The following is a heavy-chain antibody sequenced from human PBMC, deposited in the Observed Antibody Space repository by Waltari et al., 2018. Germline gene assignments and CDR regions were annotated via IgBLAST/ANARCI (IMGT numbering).Heavy chain of an antibody. J-gene: IGHJ4*02. Sequence: QVQLQESGPGLVKPSETLSVTCAVSGGTISSNYWSWIRQPPGKGLEWIGRIYGSGGNPDYNPALRSRVTSSTDTSKNQFSLRLSSVTAADTAVYYCARAPVGSGSYYFDYWGQGVLVTVSS. CDR3: ARAPVGSGSYYFDY. CDR1: GGTISSNY. CDR2: IYGSGGNP. D-gene: IGHD2-15*01. V-gene: IGHV4-4*07.